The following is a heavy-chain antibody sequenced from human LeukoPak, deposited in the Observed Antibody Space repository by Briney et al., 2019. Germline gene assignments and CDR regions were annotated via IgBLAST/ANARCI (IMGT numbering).Heavy chain of an antibody. D-gene: IGHD3-3*01. CDR3: ARHGITIFGVVADLYGMDV. Sequence: KPSEILSLTCTVSGGSMSSYYWSWIRQPPGKGLEWIGYMYYSGRTNYNPTLKSRVTTSVDTSKNHFSLKLSSVTAADTAVYFCARHGITIFGVVADLYGMDVWGQGTTVTVSS. J-gene: IGHJ6*02. V-gene: IGHV4-59*08. CDR1: GGSMSSYY. CDR2: MYYSGRT.